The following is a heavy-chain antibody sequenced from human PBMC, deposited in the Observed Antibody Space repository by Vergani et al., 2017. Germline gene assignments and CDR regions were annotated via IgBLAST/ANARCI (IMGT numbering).Heavy chain of an antibody. CDR3: ARHDSGHYDSSYYGLDV. CDR1: GGSISSGSYY. Sequence: QVQLQESGPGLVKPSQTLSLTCTVSGGSISSGSYYWSWIRQPAGKGLAWIGRIYTSGSTYYNPSLKSRVSISVDTSKNQFSLKLSSVTAADSAVYYCARHDSGHYDSSYYGLDVWGQGTTVTVSS. V-gene: IGHV4-61*02. D-gene: IGHD3-16*01. CDR2: IYTSGST. J-gene: IGHJ6*02.